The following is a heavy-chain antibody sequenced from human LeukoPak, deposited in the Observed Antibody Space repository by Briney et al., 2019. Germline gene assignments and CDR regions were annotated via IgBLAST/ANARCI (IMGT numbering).Heavy chain of an antibody. CDR2: IRYDGSDK. Sequence: AGGSLRLSCAASGFIFTDYGMHWVRQAQGQGLEWLTFIRYDGSDKYYADSVKGRFTISRDNSKNTLYLQMNSLTSEDTAVYYWAKEGTASKPSDLDYWGQGTLVTVSS. CDR1: GFIFTDYG. D-gene: IGHD1/OR15-1a*01. CDR3: AKEGTASKPSDLDY. V-gene: IGHV3-30*02. J-gene: IGHJ4*02.